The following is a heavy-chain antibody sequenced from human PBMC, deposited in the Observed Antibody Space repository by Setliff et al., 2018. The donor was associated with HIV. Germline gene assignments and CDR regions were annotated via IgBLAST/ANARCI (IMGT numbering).Heavy chain of an antibody. J-gene: IGHJ6*02. Sequence: LTCTVSGDSIISSRNFWGWIRQPPGKGLEWIGNIHSSGSTYYNPSLKSRVFISVDLSINQFSLKLHSVTAADTAVYYCARDEVRYYSGSESVRAGMDVWGQGTAVTVSS. CDR2: IHSSGST. V-gene: IGHV4-39*02. CDR3: ARDEVRYYSGSESVRAGMDV. CDR1: GDSIISSRNF. D-gene: IGHD3-10*01.